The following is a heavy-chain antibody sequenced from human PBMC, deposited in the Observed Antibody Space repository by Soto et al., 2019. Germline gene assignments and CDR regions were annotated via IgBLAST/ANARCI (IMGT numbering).Heavy chain of an antibody. Sequence: GGSLRLSCAASGFTFSSYSMNWVRQAPGKGLEWVSSISSSSSYIYYADSVKGRFTISRDNAKNSLYLQMNSLRTEDTAVYYCARVGVVPAMDVWGQGTTVTVSS. CDR3: ARVGVVPAMDV. D-gene: IGHD2-2*01. V-gene: IGHV3-21*01. J-gene: IGHJ6*02. CDR1: GFTFSSYS. CDR2: ISSSSSYI.